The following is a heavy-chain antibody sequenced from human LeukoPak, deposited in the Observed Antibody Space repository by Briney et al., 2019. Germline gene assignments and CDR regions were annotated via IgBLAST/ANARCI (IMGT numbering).Heavy chain of an antibody. J-gene: IGHJ4*02. CDR1: GGTFSSYA. D-gene: IGHD3-10*01. Sequence: SVKVSCKASGGTFSSYAISWVRQAPGQGLEWMGGIIPIFGTANYAQKFQGRVTITADESTSTAYMELSSLRSEDTAVYYCARGEPDYYGSGSYYNQFDYWGQGTLVTVSS. V-gene: IGHV1-69*13. CDR3: ARGEPDYYGSGSYYNQFDY. CDR2: IIPIFGTA.